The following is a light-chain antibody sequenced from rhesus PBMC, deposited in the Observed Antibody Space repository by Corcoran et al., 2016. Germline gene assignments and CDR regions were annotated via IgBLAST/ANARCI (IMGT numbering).Light chain of an antibody. CDR1: QSISSW. V-gene: IGKV1-22*01. CDR2: KAS. Sequence: DIQMTQSPSSLSASVGDTVTITCRASQSISSWLDWYQQKPGKAPKVLIHKASSCESGVPPRFTGSGMGTEFTLTISSLQPEDFGNYYCLQYSISPYSFGQGTKVEIK. CDR3: LQYSISPYS. J-gene: IGKJ2*01.